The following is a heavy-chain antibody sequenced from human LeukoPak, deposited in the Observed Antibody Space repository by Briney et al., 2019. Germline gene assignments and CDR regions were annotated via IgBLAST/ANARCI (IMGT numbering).Heavy chain of an antibody. CDR3: ARGGGSGSYSPYWYFDL. D-gene: IGHD3-10*01. J-gene: IGHJ2*01. V-gene: IGHV4-39*07. CDR2: IYHSGST. Sequence: SETLSLTCTVSGGSISSSSYYWGWIRQPPGKGLEWIGSIYHSGSTNYNPSLKSRVTISVDKSKNQFSLKLSSVTAADTAVYYCARGGGSGSYSPYWYFDLWGRGTLVTVSS. CDR1: GGSISSSSYY.